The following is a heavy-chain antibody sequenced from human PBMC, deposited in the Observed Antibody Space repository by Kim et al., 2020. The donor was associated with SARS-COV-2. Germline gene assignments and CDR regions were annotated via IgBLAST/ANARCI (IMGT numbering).Heavy chain of an antibody. V-gene: IGHV1-2*06. J-gene: IGHJ4*02. CDR3: ARVSPWLPRSYFDY. D-gene: IGHD6-19*01. CDR2: INPNSGGT. CDR1: GYTFTGYY. Sequence: ASVKVSCKASGYTFTGYYMHWVRQAPGQGLEWMGRINPNSGGTNYAQKFQGRVTMTRDTSISTAYMELSRLRSDDTAVYYCARVSPWLPRSYFDYWGQGTLVTVSS.